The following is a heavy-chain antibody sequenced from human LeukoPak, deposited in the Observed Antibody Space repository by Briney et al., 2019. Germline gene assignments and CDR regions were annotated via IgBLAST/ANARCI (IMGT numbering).Heavy chain of an antibody. Sequence: GGSLRLSCAASGFTFNTYPMHWVRQAPGKGLEWVALIQDDGAKTNYADSVWGRSTISRDNSRSTVYLQMTSLKPDDTAVYYCATQTITLVVVISPFDYWGQGALVTVSS. CDR2: IQDDGAKT. V-gene: IGHV3-30*02. CDR1: GFTFNTYP. D-gene: IGHD3-22*01. J-gene: IGHJ4*02. CDR3: ATQTITLVVVISPFDY.